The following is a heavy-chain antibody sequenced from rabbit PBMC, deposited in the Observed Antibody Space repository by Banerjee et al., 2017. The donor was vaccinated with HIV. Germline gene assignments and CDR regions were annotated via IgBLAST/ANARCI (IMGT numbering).Heavy chain of an antibody. CDR3: ARDLAGAIGWNFNL. CDR1: GFSFSNKYV. CDR2: INTSTGNT. V-gene: IGHV1S45*01. J-gene: IGHJ4*01. Sequence: QEQQEESGGGLVKPEGSLTLSCTASGFSFSNKYVMCWVRQAPGKGLEWIACINTSTGNTVYASWAKGRFTISKTSSPTVTLQMTSLTAADTATYFCARDLAGAIGWNFNLWGPGTLVTVS. D-gene: IGHD4-1*01.